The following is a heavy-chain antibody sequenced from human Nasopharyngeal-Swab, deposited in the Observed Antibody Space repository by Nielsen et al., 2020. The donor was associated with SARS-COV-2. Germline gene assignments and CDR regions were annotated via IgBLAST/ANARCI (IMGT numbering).Heavy chain of an antibody. D-gene: IGHD2-15*01. Sequence: GESLKISCKGSGYSFTSYWISWVRQMPGKGLEWMGRIDPSDSYSNYSPSFQGHVTFSADKSITTAYLQWSSLKASDTAMYYCARLGCSGGSCSPSVDYWGQGTLVTVSS. J-gene: IGHJ4*02. CDR3: ARLGCSGGSCSPSVDY. CDR2: IDPSDSYS. CDR1: GYSFTSYW. V-gene: IGHV5-10-1*01.